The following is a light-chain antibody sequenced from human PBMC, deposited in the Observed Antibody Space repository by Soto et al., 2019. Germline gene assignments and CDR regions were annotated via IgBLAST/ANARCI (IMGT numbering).Light chain of an antibody. CDR2: DVS. CDR3: QHRYNWLIA. Sequence: EVVLTQSPATLSLSPGERATLSCRASQSVSSYLAWYQQKPGQAPSLLIYDVSNRATGIPPRFSGSGSGTDFTLTISSLEPKDFAVYYCQHRYNWLIAFGQGTRLEIK. CDR1: QSVSSY. V-gene: IGKV3-11*01. J-gene: IGKJ5*01.